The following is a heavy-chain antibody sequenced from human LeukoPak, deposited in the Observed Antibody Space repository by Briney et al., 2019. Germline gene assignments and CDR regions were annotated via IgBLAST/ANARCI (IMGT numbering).Heavy chain of an antibody. Sequence: QPGRSLRLSCAASGFTFSSYAMHWVRQAPGKGREWVAVISYDGSNKYYADSVKGRFTISRENSKNTLYLQMNSLRAEDTAVYYCARGFCSSTSCPAYPWGQGTLVTVSS. V-gene: IGHV3-30*04. CDR1: GFTFSSYA. D-gene: IGHD2-2*01. CDR2: ISYDGSNK. J-gene: IGHJ5*02. CDR3: ARGFCSSTSCPAYP.